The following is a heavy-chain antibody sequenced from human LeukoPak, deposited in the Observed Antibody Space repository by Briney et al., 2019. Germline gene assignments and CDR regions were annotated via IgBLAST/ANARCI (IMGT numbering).Heavy chain of an antibody. CDR2: INPNSGGT. Sequence: ASVKVSCKASGYTFTGYYMHWVRQAPGQGLEWMGWINPNSGGTNYAQKFQGRVTMTRDTSISTAYMELSRLRADDTAVYYCAKDGNLPLFGNELMFGEEDYMDSWGKGTTGTGSS. CDR1: GYTFTGYY. CDR3: AKDGNLPLFGNELMFGEEDYMDS. V-gene: IGHV1-2*02. J-gene: IGHJ6*03. D-gene: IGHD3-10*02.